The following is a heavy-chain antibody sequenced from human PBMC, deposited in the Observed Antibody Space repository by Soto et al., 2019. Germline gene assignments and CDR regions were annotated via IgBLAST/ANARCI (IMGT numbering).Heavy chain of an antibody. V-gene: IGHV3-23*01. D-gene: IGHD3-10*01. Sequence: EVQLLESGGGLAQPGGSLRLSCAASGFTFSSYAMSWVRQAPGKGLEWVSAISGSGGSTYYADSVKGRFTISRDNSKNTLYLQMNSLRAEDTAVYYCAKGHPLLWFGELLPVDYWGQGTLVTVSS. CDR2: ISGSGGST. J-gene: IGHJ4*02. CDR1: GFTFSSYA. CDR3: AKGHPLLWFGELLPVDY.